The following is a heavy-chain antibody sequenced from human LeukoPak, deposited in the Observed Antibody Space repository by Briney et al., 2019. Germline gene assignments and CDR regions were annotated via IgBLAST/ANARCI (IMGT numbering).Heavy chain of an antibody. J-gene: IGHJ6*02. D-gene: IGHD2-2*01. CDR2: INPSGGST. V-gene: IGHV1-46*01. CDR3: ARARVPAGNVYYYYYGMDV. Sequence: ASVKVSCKASGYTFTSYYMHWERQAPGQGLEWMGIINPSGGSTSYAQKFQGRVTITADKSTSTAYMELSSLRSEDTAVYYCARARVPAGNVYYYYYGMDVWGQGTTVTVSS. CDR1: GYTFTSYY.